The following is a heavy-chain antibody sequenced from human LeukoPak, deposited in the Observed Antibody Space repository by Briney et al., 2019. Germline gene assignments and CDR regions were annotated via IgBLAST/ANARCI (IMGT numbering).Heavy chain of an antibody. D-gene: IGHD3-10*01. CDR3: VQDLWYGEYEY. CDR2: ISGSGGST. Sequence: PGGTLRLSCAASGFTFSGYGMSWVRQAPGKGLKWVSAISGSGGSTFYADSVKGRFTISRDNSKNTLYLQMNSLRGEDTATYYCVQDLWYGEYEYWGQGTLVTVSS. J-gene: IGHJ4*02. CDR1: GFTFSGYG. V-gene: IGHV3-23*01.